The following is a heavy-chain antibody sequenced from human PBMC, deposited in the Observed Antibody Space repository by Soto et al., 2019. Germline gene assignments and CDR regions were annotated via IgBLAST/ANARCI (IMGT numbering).Heavy chain of an antibody. CDR3: ARGVTWFDY. CDR2: IYYSGST. Sequence: SETLSLTCTVSGGSISSYYLSWIRQPPGKGLEWIGYIYYSGSTNYNPSHKSRVTISVDTSKNQFSLKLSSVTAADTAVYYCARGVTWFDYWGQGTLVTVSS. V-gene: IGHV4-59*01. J-gene: IGHJ4*02. CDR1: GGSISSYY.